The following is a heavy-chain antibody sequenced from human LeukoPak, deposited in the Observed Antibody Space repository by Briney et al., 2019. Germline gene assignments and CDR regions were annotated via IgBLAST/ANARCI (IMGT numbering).Heavy chain of an antibody. J-gene: IGHJ5*02. CDR1: DSCLGTYH. Sequence: SDTLSLPCTASDSCLGTYHGSWIGQAPGKGLEWIGYINFSGSTNYNPSLKSRVSISVATSKNQSSLRLSPVTAADTAVYYCARGTMMVGPCGQGTHVTVSS. CDR3: ARGTMMVGP. V-gene: IGHV4-59*07. D-gene: IGHD3-22*01. CDR2: INFSGST.